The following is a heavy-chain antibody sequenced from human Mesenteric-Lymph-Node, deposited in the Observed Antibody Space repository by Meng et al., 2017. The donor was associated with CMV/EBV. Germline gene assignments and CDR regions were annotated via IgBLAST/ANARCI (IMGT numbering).Heavy chain of an antibody. CDR3: ARDAEGDLWSGGYFDY. Sequence: SLKISCAASGFTFDDYAMHWVRQAPGKGLEWVSGLSWNSGTIGYADSVKGRFTISRDNAKNSLYLQMNSLRAEDTAVYYCARDAEGDLWSGGYFDYWGQGTLVTVSS. J-gene: IGHJ4*02. CDR1: GFTFDDYA. CDR2: LSWNSGTI. V-gene: IGHV3-9*01. D-gene: IGHD3-3*01.